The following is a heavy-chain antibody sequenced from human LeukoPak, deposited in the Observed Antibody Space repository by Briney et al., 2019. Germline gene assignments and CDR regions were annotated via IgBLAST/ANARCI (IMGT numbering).Heavy chain of an antibody. V-gene: IGHV4-61*01. J-gene: IGHJ6*02. CDR3: ARWDYYDAMDV. D-gene: IGHD1-26*01. CDR2: FYHSGST. Sequence: PSETLSLTCTVSGGSVSGDSSSRKFWSWIRQPPGKGLEWIGYFYHSGSTDYNPSLKSRVTISVDTSKNQFSLKLSSVTAADTAVYYCARWDYYDAMDVWGQGTTVTVSS. CDR1: GGSVSGDSSSRKF.